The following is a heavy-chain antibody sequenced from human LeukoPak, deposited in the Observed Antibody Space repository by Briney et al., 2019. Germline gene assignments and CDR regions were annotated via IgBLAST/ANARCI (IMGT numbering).Heavy chain of an antibody. J-gene: IGHJ3*02. CDR3: TTDDELRSDAFDI. V-gene: IGHV3-15*01. CDR2: IKSKTNGGTT. CDR1: GFIFSNAW. Sequence: GGSLRLSCAASGFIFSNAWMSWVRQAPGKGLEWVGRIKSKTNGGTTDYAAPVKGRFTISRDDSKNTLYLQMNSLKTEDTAIYYCTTDDELRSDAFDIWGQGTMVTASS. D-gene: IGHD1-7*01.